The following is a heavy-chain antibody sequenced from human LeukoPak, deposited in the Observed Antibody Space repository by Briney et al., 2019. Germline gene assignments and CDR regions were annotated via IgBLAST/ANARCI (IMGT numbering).Heavy chain of an antibody. Sequence: GASVKVSCKASGYNFTNSGISWVRQAPGQGLEWMGWISCYNGNTNYAQKFQGRVTITADKSTSTAYMELSSLRSEDTAVYYCARDRNRGLFDYWGQGTLVTVSS. CDR1: GYNFTNSG. V-gene: IGHV1-18*01. CDR3: ARDRNRGLFDY. J-gene: IGHJ4*02. D-gene: IGHD3-22*01. CDR2: ISCYNGNT.